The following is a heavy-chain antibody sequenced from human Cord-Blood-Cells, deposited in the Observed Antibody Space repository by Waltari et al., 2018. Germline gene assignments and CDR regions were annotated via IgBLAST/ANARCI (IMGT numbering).Heavy chain of an antibody. Sequence: QLQLQESGPGLVKPSATLSLTCTVSGGSISSSSYYWGWIRQPPGKGLGWIGSIYYSWSTYYNPSLKSRVTISVDTSKNQFSLKLSSVTAADTAVYYCARQFMITFGGVIGYYYGMDVWGQGTTVTVSS. CDR2: IYYSWST. CDR1: GGSISSSSYY. CDR3: ARQFMITFGGVIGYYYGMDV. J-gene: IGHJ6*02. V-gene: IGHV4-39*01. D-gene: IGHD3-16*01.